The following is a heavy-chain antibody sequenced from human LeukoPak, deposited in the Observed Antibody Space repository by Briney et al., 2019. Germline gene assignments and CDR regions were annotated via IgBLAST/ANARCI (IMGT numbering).Heavy chain of an antibody. J-gene: IGHJ4*02. CDR2: IITILGIA. CDR3: ARDNNDYGGNDY. Sequence: SVKVSCKASGGTFSSYSISWVRQAPGQGLEWVGRIITILGIANSAQKFQARVTITADKSTSTAYMELSSLRSEDTAVYYCARDNNDYGGNDYWGQGTLVTVSS. V-gene: IGHV1-69*04. D-gene: IGHD4-23*01. CDR1: GGTFSSYS.